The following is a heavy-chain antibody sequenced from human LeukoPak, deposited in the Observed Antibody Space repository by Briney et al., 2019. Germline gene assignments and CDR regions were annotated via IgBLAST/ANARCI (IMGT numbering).Heavy chain of an antibody. CDR3: AREDCSSTSPLSPCRNYYYYGMDV. J-gene: IGHJ6*04. CDR2: ICCCSYI. D-gene: IGHD2-2*01. V-gene: IGHV3-21*01. CDR1: GFTFSSYS. Sequence: GGSLRLSCAATGFTFSSYSMNWVRQAPGKGVAWVSSICCCSYIYYAHSVKGRFTVSRHNAKISLYLQMNSLRAEDTAVYYCAREDCSSTSPLSPCRNYYYYGMDVWGKGTTVTVSS.